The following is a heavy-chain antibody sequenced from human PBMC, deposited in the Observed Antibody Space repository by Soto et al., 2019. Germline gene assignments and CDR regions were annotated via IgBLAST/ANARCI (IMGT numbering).Heavy chain of an antibody. CDR2: LYYSGST. V-gene: IGHV4-59*08. J-gene: IGHJ4*02. CDR1: GGSISSYY. Sequence: QVQLQESGPGLVKPSETLSLTCTVSGGSISSYYWSCIRQPPGKGLEWIGYLYYSGSTNYNPSLKSQVTISVDTSKNQFSLKLSSVTAADTAVYYCARHGPIAAAGTVFDYWGQGTLVTVSS. D-gene: IGHD6-13*01. CDR3: ARHGPIAAAGTVFDY.